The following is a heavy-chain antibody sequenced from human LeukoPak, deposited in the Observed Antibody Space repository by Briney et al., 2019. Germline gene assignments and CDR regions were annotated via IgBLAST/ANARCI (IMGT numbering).Heavy chain of an antibody. Sequence: GGSLRLSCAASGFTVSSSYMSWVRQAPGKGLEWVSVIYSGGSTYYADSVKGRFTISRDNSKNTLYLQMNSLRAEDTAVYYCARDRASLFRGYYYMDVWGKGTTVTVSS. V-gene: IGHV3-66*02. CDR3: ARDRASLFRGYYYMDV. D-gene: IGHD4/OR15-4a*01. J-gene: IGHJ6*03. CDR2: IYSGGST. CDR1: GFTVSSSY.